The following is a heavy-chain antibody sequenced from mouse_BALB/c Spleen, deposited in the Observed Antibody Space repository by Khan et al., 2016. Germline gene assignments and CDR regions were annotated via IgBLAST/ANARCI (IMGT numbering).Heavy chain of an antibody. V-gene: IGHV3-6*02. CDR3: ATYGNYEGFAY. D-gene: IGHD2-1*01. Sequence: EVQLQESGPGLVKPSQSLSLTCSVTGYSITSGYYWNWIRQFPGNKLEWMGYLSYDGCNNYNPSLKNRISITRDTSKNQFFLKLNSVTTKDTATYYYATYGNYEGFAYWGQGTLVTVSA. CDR1: GYSITSGYY. J-gene: IGHJ3*01. CDR2: LSYDGCN.